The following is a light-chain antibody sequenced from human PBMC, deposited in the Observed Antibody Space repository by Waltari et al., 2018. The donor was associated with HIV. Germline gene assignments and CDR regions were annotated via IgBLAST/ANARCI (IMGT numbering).Light chain of an antibody. CDR3: HQYYFTPPHT. Sequence: IVMTQSPDFLVASLGERATINCKTNQSVLYSSNNKNYLAWYQQKPGQPPKLLIYWASTRESGVPDRFSGSGSGTDFTLTISSLQAEDVAVYYYHQYYFTPPHTFGQGTKLEIK. CDR1: QSVLYSSNNKNY. J-gene: IGKJ2*01. CDR2: WAS. V-gene: IGKV4-1*01.